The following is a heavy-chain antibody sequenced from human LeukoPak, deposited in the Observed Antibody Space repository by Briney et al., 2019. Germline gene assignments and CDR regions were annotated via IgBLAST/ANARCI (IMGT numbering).Heavy chain of an antibody. CDR1: GYIFSSYG. Sequence: ASVKVSCKASGYIFSSYGVSWVRQAPGQGLEWMGWISGYNGNTNYAQKLQGRVTMTTDTSTSTAYMELRSLRSDDTAVYYCARGGDGDILTGLVFDYWGQGTLVTVSS. J-gene: IGHJ4*02. V-gene: IGHV1-18*01. CDR2: ISGYNGNT. CDR3: ARGGDGDILTGLVFDY. D-gene: IGHD3-9*01.